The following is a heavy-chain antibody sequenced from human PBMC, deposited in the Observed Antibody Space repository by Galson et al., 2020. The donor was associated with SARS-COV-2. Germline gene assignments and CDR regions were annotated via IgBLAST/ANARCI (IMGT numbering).Heavy chain of an antibody. D-gene: IGHD1-26*01. Sequence: GGSLRLSCGASGLTFSFYAMSWVRQAPGKGLEWVLAISGSGDSTYYRDSVKGRFTISRDNSKNTLFLQMNSLRAEDTAVYYCAKDKRDLLDAFDIWGQGTMVTVSS. J-gene: IGHJ3*02. V-gene: IGHV3-23*02. CDR2: ISGSGDST. CDR3: AKDKRDLLDAFDI. CDR1: GLTFSFYA.